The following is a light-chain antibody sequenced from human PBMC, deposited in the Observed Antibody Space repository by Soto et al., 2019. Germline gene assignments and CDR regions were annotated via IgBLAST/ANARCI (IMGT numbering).Light chain of an antibody. Sequence: DIHMTQSPSSLSVSVGDRVTITCRTSQNINAWLAWYQQRPGQAPKLLIYDASTVQSGVPSRFSGSGSGTEFTLTISRLEPEDFAVYYCQQYGSSITFGQGTRLEIK. J-gene: IGKJ5*01. CDR3: QQYGSSIT. V-gene: IGKV1-5*01. CDR2: DAS. CDR1: QNINAW.